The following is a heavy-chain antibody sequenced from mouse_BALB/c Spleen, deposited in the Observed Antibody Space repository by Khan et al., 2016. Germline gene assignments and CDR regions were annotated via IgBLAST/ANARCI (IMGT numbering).Heavy chain of an antibody. CDR2: IWGGGTT. V-gene: IGHV2-5-1*01. CDR1: GFSLTTYA. Sequence: QVQLKQSGPSLVQPSQSLSINCIVSGFSLTTYAVHWVRQSPGKGLEWLGVIWGGGTTDYNAAFMSRLSITKDNSKSHVFFKMNSLQSDDTAIYYLAKGDYFDAGRAGFAYWGQGSLVTVST. J-gene: IGHJ3*01. CDR3: AKGDYFDAGRAGFAY. D-gene: IGHD2-4*01.